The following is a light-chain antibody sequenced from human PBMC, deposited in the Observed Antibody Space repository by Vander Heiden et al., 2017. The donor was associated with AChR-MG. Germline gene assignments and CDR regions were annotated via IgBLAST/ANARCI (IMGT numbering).Light chain of an antibody. V-gene: IGLV6-57*02. CDR1: SGSIASNY. Sequence: NFMLTPPHSVSESPGKTVTISCTGSSGSIASNYVQWYQQRPGSAPTTVIYEDNQRPSGVPDRFSGSIDSSPNSASLTISGLKTEDEADYYCQSYDSSNVVFGGGTKLTVL. J-gene: IGLJ2*01. CDR3: QSYDSSNVV. CDR2: EDN.